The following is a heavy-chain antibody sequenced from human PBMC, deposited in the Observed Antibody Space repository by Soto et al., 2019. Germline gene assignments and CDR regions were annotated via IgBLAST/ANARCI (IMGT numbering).Heavy chain of an antibody. CDR3: ASWHEREHAYDV. D-gene: IGHD1-1*01. Sequence: GGPLGVSCASAGLTSSSNSMYLVRPAPGKGLEWVSAISDRGDTTHYADSVKGRFTTSSDSSKTTVYLQMNGLRPDDTAVYYCASWHEREHAYDVWGRGTMVSVS. J-gene: IGHJ3*01. CDR1: GLTSSSNS. CDR2: ISDRGDTT. V-gene: IGHV3-23*01.